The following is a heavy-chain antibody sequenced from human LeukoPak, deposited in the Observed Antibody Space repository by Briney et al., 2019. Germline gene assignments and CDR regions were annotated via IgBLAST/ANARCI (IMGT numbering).Heavy chain of an antibody. CDR1: GYTFTGYY. CDR2: ISAYNGNT. J-gene: IGHJ4*02. V-gene: IGHV1-18*04. CDR3: ARDFMGGRGFYYFDY. D-gene: IGHD1-26*01. Sequence: ASVKVSCKASGYTFTGYYMHWVRQAPGQGLEWMGWISAYNGNTNYAQKLQGRVTMTTDTSTSTAYMELRSLRSDDTAVYYCARDFMGGRGFYYFDYWGQGTLVTVSS.